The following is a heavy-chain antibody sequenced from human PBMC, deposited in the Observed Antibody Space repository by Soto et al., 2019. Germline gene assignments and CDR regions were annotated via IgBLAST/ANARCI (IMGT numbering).Heavy chain of an antibody. D-gene: IGHD3-22*01. CDR3: ARDVAYDKSGYPVDY. CDR1: GGSISGAGYY. Sequence: PSETLSLTCTVSGGSISGAGYYWRWIRQHPGKGLEWIGYIHYSGSTYYNPSLKSRVTISVDTSKNHFSLRLNSVTAADTAVYYCARDVAYDKSGYPVDYWGQGTLVTVSS. V-gene: IGHV4-31*03. CDR2: IHYSGST. J-gene: IGHJ4*02.